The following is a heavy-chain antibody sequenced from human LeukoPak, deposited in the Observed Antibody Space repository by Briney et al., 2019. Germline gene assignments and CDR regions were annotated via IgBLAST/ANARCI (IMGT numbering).Heavy chain of an antibody. CDR3: ARHTEQQLPYFDY. J-gene: IGHJ4*02. D-gene: IGHD6-13*01. Sequence: PSETLSLTCTVSGGSISSSSCYWGWIRQPPGKGLEWIGSIYYSGSTYYNPSLKSRVTISVDTSKNQFSLKLSSVTAADTAVYYCARHTEQQLPYFDYWGQGTLVTVSS. V-gene: IGHV4-39*01. CDR1: GGSISSSSCY. CDR2: IYYSGST.